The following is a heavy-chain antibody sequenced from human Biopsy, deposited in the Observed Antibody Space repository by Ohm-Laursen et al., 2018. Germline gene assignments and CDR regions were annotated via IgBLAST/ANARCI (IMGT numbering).Heavy chain of an antibody. Sequence: ASVKVSCKASGDTFSRSAFFWVRQAPGQGLVYLGRIIPIVGITNHAQTFQGRITLTADKSTFMVYMEISRLRSDDTAIYYCARGGSGSGYYGMDVWGQGATVSVSS. CDR1: GDTFSRSA. J-gene: IGHJ6*02. CDR2: IIPIVGIT. D-gene: IGHD3-10*01. CDR3: ARGGSGSGYYGMDV. V-gene: IGHV1-69*04.